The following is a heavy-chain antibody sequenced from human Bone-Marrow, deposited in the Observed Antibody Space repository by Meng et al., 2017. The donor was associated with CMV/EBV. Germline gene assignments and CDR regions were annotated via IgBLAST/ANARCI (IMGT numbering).Heavy chain of an antibody. V-gene: IGHV4-61*01. CDR2: INHSGST. J-gene: IGHJ5*02. CDR3: ARLLRFLRDWFDP. CDR1: GGSVSSGSYY. D-gene: IGHD3-3*01. Sequence: GSLRLSCTVSGGSVSSGSYYWSWIRQPPGKGLELIGEINHSGSTNYNPSLKSRVTISVDTSKNQFSLKLSSVTAADTAVYYCARLLRFLRDWFDPWGQGNLVTVYS.